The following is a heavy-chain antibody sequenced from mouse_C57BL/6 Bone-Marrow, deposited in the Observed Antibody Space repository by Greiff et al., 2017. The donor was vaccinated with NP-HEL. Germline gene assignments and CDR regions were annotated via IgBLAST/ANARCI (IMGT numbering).Heavy chain of an antibody. CDR1: GYAFSSYW. Sequence: LQQSGASVKISCKASGYAFSSYWMNWVKQRPGKGLEWIGQIYPGDGDTNYNGKFKGKATLTADKSSSTAYMQLSSLTSEDSAVYFCAVADDYDGEFAYWGQGTLVTVSA. D-gene: IGHD2-4*01. CDR3: AVADDYDGEFAY. J-gene: IGHJ3*01. V-gene: IGHV1-80*01. CDR2: IYPGDGDT.